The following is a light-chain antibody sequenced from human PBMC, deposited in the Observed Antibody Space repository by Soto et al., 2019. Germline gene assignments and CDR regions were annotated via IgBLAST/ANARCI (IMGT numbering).Light chain of an antibody. CDR3: QQYYSHPLT. CDR2: WAS. CDR1: KNVLYSSNNKNQ. Sequence: IMLTQSPDSLPLSLGERATINSKSTKNVLYSSNNKNQLAWYQQKPGQPPKLLIYWASTRESGVPDRFSGSGSGTDFILTISSLQAEDAAVYYCQQYYSHPLTFGGGTKVDIK. J-gene: IGKJ4*01. V-gene: IGKV4-1*01.